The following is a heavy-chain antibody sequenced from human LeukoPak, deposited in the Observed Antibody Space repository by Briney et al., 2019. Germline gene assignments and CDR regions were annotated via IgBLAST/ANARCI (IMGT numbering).Heavy chain of an antibody. CDR3: ARQTGSGLFILP. CDR2: IYYSGNT. D-gene: IGHD3/OR15-3a*01. V-gene: IGHV4-39*01. Sequence: SETLSLTCTVSGVSISSSNSYWGWIRQPPGKGLEWIGSIYYSGNTYYNASLKSQVSISIDTSKNQFSLRLTSVTAADTAVYHCARQTGSGLFILPGGQGTLVTVSS. CDR1: GVSISSSNSY. J-gene: IGHJ4*02.